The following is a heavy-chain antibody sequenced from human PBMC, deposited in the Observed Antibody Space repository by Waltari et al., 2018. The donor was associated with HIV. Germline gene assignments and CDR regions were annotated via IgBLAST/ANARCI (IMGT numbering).Heavy chain of an antibody. Sequence: QLQLQESGPGLVKPSETLSLTCTVSGDSISSSSYYWGWIRQPPGKGLEWIGSIYYSGSTYYNPSLKSRVTISVDTSKNQFSLKLSSVTAADTAVYYCARHLDYYDSSGYYYENYFDYWGQGTLVTVSS. CDR2: IYYSGST. V-gene: IGHV4-39*01. D-gene: IGHD3-22*01. CDR3: ARHLDYYDSSGYYYENYFDY. J-gene: IGHJ4*02. CDR1: GDSISSSSYY.